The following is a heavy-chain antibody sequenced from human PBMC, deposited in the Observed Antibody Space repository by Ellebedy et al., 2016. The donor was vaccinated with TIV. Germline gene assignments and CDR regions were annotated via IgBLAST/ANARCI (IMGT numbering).Heavy chain of an antibody. CDR2: IYYSGST. Sequence: MPSETLSLTCTVSGGSISSYYWNWIRQPPGKGLEWIGYIYYSGSTNYNPSLKSRVTFSGATSKNQFSLKLSSVTAADTAVYYCARRYCSGRGDCSGGRITYFDYWGQGTLVTVSS. V-gene: IGHV4-59*08. J-gene: IGHJ4*02. CDR1: GGSISSYY. CDR3: ARRYCSGRGDCSGGRITYFDY. D-gene: IGHD2-21*02.